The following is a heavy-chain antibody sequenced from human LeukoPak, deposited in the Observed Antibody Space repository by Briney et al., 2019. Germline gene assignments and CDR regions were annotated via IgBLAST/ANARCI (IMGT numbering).Heavy chain of an antibody. CDR2: ISGNGGST. Sequence: PGGSLRLSCAASGFTFSSYAMSWVRQAPGKGLEWVSAISGNGGSTYYADSVKGRFTISRDNSKNTLDLQMNSLRAEDTAVYYCAKGYSVGATNLNFDYWGQGTLVTVSS. J-gene: IGHJ4*02. D-gene: IGHD1-26*01. V-gene: IGHV3-23*01. CDR1: GFTFSSYA. CDR3: AKGYSVGATNLNFDY.